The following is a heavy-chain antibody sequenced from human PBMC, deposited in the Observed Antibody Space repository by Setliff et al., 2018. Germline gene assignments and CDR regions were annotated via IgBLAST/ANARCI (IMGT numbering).Heavy chain of an antibody. D-gene: IGHD2-21*02. J-gene: IGHJ6*02. CDR1: GFTFSDYG. Sequence: GGSLRLSCVASGFTFSDYGMHWVRQAPGKGLEWVALIWNDGSTKFYGDSVKGRFTISRDNSENTLYLQMNSLRAEDTAVYYCARNWATAQHYYYGMDVWGQGTTVTVSS. V-gene: IGHV3-33*01. CDR2: IWNDGSTK. CDR3: ARNWATAQHYYYGMDV.